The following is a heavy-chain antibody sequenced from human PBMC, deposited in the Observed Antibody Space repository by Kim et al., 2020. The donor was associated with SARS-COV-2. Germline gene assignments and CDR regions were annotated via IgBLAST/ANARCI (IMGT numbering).Heavy chain of an antibody. D-gene: IGHD3-10*01. V-gene: IGHV3-23*01. Sequence: YADSVEGRFNISSDTSQHIVYLQMSSLRAEDTAVYYCVKEEYDFGRAFESWGQGTMVTVSS. J-gene: IGHJ3*02. CDR3: VKEEYDFGRAFES.